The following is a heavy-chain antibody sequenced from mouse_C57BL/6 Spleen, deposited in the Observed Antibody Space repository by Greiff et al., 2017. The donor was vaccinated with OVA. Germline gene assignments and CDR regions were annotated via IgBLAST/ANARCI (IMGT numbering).Heavy chain of an antibody. J-gene: IGHJ3*01. Sequence: EVHLVESGEGLVKPGGSLKLSCAASGFTFSSYAMSWVRQTPEKRLEWVAYIISGGDYIYYAATVKGRFTISRDTARNTLYLQMSSLKSEDTAMYYCTRSSAIVTTEGFAYWGQGTLVTVSA. CDR1: GFTFSSYA. CDR3: TRSSAIVTTEGFAY. D-gene: IGHD2-12*01. CDR2: IISGGDYI. V-gene: IGHV5-9-1*02.